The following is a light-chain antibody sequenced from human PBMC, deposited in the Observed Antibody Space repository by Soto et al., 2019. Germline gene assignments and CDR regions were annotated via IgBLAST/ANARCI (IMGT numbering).Light chain of an antibody. CDR3: QQRRNWPLT. CDR1: QNIDTY. CDR2: DAS. Sequence: EVVLTQSPATLSSSPGESVTLSCRASQNIDTYLAWYQQRPGQAPRLLIYDASYRAVGIPSRFSGSGSGTDFTLPISSLEPADFAIYHCQQRRNWPLTFGGGTKVEI. V-gene: IGKV3-11*01. J-gene: IGKJ4*01.